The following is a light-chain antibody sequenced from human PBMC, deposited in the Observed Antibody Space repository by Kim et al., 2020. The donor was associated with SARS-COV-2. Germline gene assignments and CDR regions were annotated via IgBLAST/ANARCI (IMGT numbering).Light chain of an antibody. CDR1: QSVRSW. CDR2: KAS. Sequence: DIQMTQSPSALSASVGDRVTITCRASQSVRSWLAWYQQKPGQVPKLLIYKASSLESGVPSRFSGSGSGTEFTLTISSLQADDFATYYCQQYNSYSKTFGQGTKVDIK. CDR3: QQYNSYSKT. V-gene: IGKV1-5*03. J-gene: IGKJ1*01.